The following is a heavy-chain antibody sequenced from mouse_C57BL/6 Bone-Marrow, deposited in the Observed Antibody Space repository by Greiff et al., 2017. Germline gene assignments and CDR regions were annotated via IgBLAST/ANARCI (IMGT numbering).Heavy chain of an antibody. Sequence: EVKVVESGGGLVKPGGSLKLSCAASGFTFSDYGMHWVRQAPEKGLEWVAYISSGSSTIYYADTVKGRFTISRDNAKNTLFLQMTSLRSEDTAMYYCARLTSWFAYWGQGTLVTVSA. J-gene: IGHJ3*01. CDR3: ARLTSWFAY. CDR2: ISSGSSTI. D-gene: IGHD4-1*01. V-gene: IGHV5-17*01. CDR1: GFTFSDYG.